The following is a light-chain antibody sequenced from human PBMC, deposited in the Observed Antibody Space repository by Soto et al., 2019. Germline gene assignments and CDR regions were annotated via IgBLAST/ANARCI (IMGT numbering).Light chain of an antibody. V-gene: IGKV3-20*01. J-gene: IGKJ5*01. CDR3: QQYGGSIT. CDR1: QSVSSTY. Sequence: EIVLTQSPGTLSLSPGEGATLFCRASQSVSSTYLAWYQQKPGQAPRLLIYGASSRATGIPDRFSGSGSGTDFTLTISRLEPEDFAVDYCQQYGGSITFGQGTRLEIE. CDR2: GAS.